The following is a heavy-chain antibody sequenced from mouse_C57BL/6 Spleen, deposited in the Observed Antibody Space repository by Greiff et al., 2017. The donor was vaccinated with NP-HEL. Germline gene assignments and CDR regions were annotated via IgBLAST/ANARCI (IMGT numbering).Heavy chain of an antibody. V-gene: IGHV3-6*01. J-gene: IGHJ3*01. CDR1: GYSITSGYY. CDR3: AREDYDGYWFAY. CDR2: ISYDGSN. Sequence: DVQLQESGPGLVKPSQSLSLTCSVTGYSITSGYYWNWIRQFPGNKLEWMGYISYDGSNNYNPSLKNRISITRDTSKNQFFLKLNSVTTEDTATYYCAREDYDGYWFAYWGQGTLVTVSA. D-gene: IGHD2-3*01.